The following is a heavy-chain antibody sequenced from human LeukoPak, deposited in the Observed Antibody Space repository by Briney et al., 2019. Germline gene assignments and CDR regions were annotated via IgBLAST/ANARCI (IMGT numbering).Heavy chain of an antibody. J-gene: IGHJ4*02. D-gene: IGHD5-24*01. CDR2: INPRGST. V-gene: IGHV4-34*01. CDR1: GGSFSGYY. CDR3: ARRRLGYYFDY. Sequence: PSETLSLTCGVYGGSFSGYYWSWIRQPPGKGLEWIGEINPRGSTNYNPSLKSRVTLSADASKNQFSLTLNSVTAADTAVYYCARRRLGYYFDYWGQGTLVTVSS.